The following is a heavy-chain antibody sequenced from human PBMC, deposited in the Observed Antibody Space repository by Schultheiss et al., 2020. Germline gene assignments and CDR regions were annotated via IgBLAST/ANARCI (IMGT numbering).Heavy chain of an antibody. CDR2: IIPIFGTA. CDR3: TRPIPYYGDPISGHYFDY. CDR1: GGTFSSYA. V-gene: IGHV1-69*13. J-gene: IGHJ4*02. D-gene: IGHD4-17*01. Sequence: SVKVSCKASGGTFSSYAISWVRQAPGQGLEWMGGIIPIFGTANYAQKFQGRVTITADESTSTAYMELSSLRSEDTAVYYCTRPIPYYGDPISGHYFDYWGQGTLVTVSS.